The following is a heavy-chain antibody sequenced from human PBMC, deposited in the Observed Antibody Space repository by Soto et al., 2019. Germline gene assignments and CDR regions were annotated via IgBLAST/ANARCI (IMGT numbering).Heavy chain of an antibody. CDR1: GGTFSSYA. CDR2: IIPIFGTA. CDR3: ARQGPALGPRYCSSTSCYTAYYYYGMDV. D-gene: IGHD2-2*02. V-gene: IGHV1-69*01. Sequence: QAQLVQSGAEVKKPGSSVKVSCKASGGTFSSYAISWVRQAPGQGLEWMGGIIPIFGTANYAQKFQGRVTITADESTSTAYMELSSLRSEDTAVYYSARQGPALGPRYCSSTSCYTAYYYYGMDVWGQGTTVTVSS. J-gene: IGHJ6*02.